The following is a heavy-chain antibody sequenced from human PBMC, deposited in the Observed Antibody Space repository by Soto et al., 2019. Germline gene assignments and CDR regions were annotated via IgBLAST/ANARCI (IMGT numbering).Heavy chain of an antibody. CDR3: AKEALYYGSGFDY. CDR2: ISSSSSYI. Sequence: GGSLRLSCAASGFTFSSYSMNWVRQAPGKGLEWVSSISSSSSYIYYADSVKGRFTISRDNAKNSLYLQMNSLRAEDTAVYYCAKEALYYGSGFDYWGQGTLVTVSS. V-gene: IGHV3-21*04. J-gene: IGHJ4*02. CDR1: GFTFSSYS. D-gene: IGHD3-10*01.